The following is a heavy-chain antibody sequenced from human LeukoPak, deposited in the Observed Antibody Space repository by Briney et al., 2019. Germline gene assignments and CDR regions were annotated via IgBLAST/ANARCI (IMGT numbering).Heavy chain of an antibody. Sequence: GGSLRLSCAASGFTFSSYWMTWVRQAPGKGLEWVANIKQDGSEKYYVDSVKGRFAISRDNAKNSLYLQMNSLRAEDTAVYYCARDQGSGWYSDYWSQGTLVTVSS. CDR2: IKQDGSEK. J-gene: IGHJ4*02. CDR1: GFTFSSYW. D-gene: IGHD6-19*01. CDR3: ARDQGSGWYSDY. V-gene: IGHV3-7*01.